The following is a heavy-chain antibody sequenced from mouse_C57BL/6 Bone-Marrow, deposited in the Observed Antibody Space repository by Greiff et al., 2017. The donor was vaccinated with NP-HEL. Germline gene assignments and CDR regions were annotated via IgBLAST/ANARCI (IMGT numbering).Heavy chain of an antibody. Sequence: VQLQQSGAELVRPGPSVKMSCKASGYTFTNYWIGWAKQRPGHGLEWIGDIYPGGGYTNYNEKFKGKATLTADKSSSTAYMQFSSLTSEDSAIYYCAILDSSGFFAYWGQGTLVTVSA. J-gene: IGHJ3*01. D-gene: IGHD3-2*02. V-gene: IGHV1-63*01. CDR2: IYPGGGYT. CDR1: GYTFTNYW. CDR3: AILDSSGFFAY.